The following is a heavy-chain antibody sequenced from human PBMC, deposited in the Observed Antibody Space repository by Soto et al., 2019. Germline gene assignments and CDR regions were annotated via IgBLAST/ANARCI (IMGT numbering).Heavy chain of an antibody. J-gene: IGHJ6*02. Sequence: QVQLVQSGAEVKNPGASVKVSCKASGYTFTRYGIGWARQAPGQGLEWMGWIKTYNGNTNDAQNVQGRVTLTTDTSTSTAYMELRSLRSNDTAIYYCAMVDVYVTPSPQDVWGQGTTVIVSS. CDR1: GYTFTRYG. V-gene: IGHV1-18*01. CDR3: AMVDVYVTPSPQDV. D-gene: IGHD3-16*01. CDR2: IKTYNGNT.